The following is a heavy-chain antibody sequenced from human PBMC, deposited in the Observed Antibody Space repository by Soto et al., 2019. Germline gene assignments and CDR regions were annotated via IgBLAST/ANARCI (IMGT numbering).Heavy chain of an antibody. CDR3: VFWVSPHFDY. D-gene: IGHD3-16*01. V-gene: IGHV3-23*01. CDR1: GLTFRNHA. CDR2: IAPIGYST. J-gene: IGHJ4*02. Sequence: EVQLLESGGGLVQPGGSLRLSCAVSGLTFRNHAMSWVRQAPGKGLEWVSTIAPIGYSTHYAGSVEGRFTISRDDSKSSLDLQMNSLRADDTAVYYCVFWVSPHFDYWGQGTLVS.